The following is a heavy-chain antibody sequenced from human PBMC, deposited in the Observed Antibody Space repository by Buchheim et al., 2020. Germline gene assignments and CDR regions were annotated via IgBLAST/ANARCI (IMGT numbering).Heavy chain of an antibody. D-gene: IGHD2-15*01. CDR3: ARDPAGGSVVVVAAEGYFDY. J-gene: IGHJ4*02. CDR2: IYSCGST. V-gene: IGHV3-66*03. CDR1: GFTVSSNY. Sequence: EVQLVESGGGLIQPGGSLRLSCAASGFTVSSNYMSWVRQAPGKGLEWVSVIYSCGSTYYADSVKGRFTISRDNSKNTLYLQMNSLRAEDTAVYYCARDPAGGSVVVVAAEGYFDYWGQGTL.